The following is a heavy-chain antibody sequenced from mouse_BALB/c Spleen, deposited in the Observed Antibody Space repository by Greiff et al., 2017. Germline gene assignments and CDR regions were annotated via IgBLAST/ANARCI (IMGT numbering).Heavy chain of an antibody. Sequence: ESGPGLVKPSQSLSLTCTVTGYSITSDYAWNWIRQFPGNKLEWMGYISYSGSTSYNPSLKSRISITRDTSKNQFFLQLNSVTTEDTATYYCARWDYGNYYYAMDYWGQGTSVTVSS. D-gene: IGHD2-1*01. CDR1: GYSITSDYA. CDR2: ISYSGST. J-gene: IGHJ4*01. CDR3: ARWDYGNYYYAMDY. V-gene: IGHV3-2*02.